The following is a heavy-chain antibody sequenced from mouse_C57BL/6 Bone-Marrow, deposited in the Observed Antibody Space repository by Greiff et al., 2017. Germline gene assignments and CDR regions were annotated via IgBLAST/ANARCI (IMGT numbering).Heavy chain of an antibody. V-gene: IGHV5-6*01. CDR3: AKQDPNGSVLYYAMDY. Sequence: EVQVVESGGDLVKPGGSLKLSCAASGFTFSSYGMSLVRQTPDKRLEWVAIISSGGSYPYYPDSVKGRFTISRDNAKNTLYLQMMILRSEDTAVYYCAKQDPNGSVLYYAMDYWGQGTSVTVSS. J-gene: IGHJ4*01. CDR1: GFTFSSYG. D-gene: IGHD1-1*01. CDR2: ISSGGSYP.